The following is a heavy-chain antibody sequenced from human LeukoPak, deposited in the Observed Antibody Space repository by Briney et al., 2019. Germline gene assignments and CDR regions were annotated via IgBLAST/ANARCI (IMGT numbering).Heavy chain of an antibody. V-gene: IGHV3-21*01. CDR3: ARGITGTTSVGWFDP. CDR1: GFTFSSYS. J-gene: IGHJ5*02. D-gene: IGHD1-7*01. CDR2: ISSSSSYI. Sequence: TGGSLRLSCAASGFTFSSYSMNWVRQAPGKGLEWVSSISSSSSYIYYADSVKGRFTISRDNAKNSLYLQMNSLRAEDTAVYYCARGITGTTSVGWFDPWGQGTLVTVSS.